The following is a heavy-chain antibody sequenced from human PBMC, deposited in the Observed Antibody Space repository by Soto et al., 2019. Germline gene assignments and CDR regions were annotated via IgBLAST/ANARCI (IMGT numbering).Heavy chain of an antibody. Sequence: QVQLQQWGAGLLKPSETLSLNCAVTGGSLSGYYWSWIRQPPGKGLEWIGEVKDGGHTNYSPSLRGRVTRSSDTSNHQFALGLNAVTAADTGVYYCARGQEGVVAAHWDQGSLVTVSS. J-gene: IGHJ4*02. D-gene: IGHD6-19*01. CDR2: VKDGGHT. V-gene: IGHV4-34*01. CDR1: GGSLSGYY. CDR3: ARGQEGVVAAH.